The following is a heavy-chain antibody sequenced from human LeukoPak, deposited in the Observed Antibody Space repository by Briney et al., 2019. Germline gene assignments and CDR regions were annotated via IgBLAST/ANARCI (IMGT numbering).Heavy chain of an antibody. D-gene: IGHD3-10*01. CDR1: GGYIGSFY. J-gene: IGHJ4*02. CDR2: IYSSGST. V-gene: IGHV4-59*01. Sequence: PSETLSLTCTVSGGYIGSFYWSWIWQPPGKGLEWIGNIYSSGSTNYNPSLKSRVTISVDTSKNQFSLRLTSVTAAGTAVYYCARASVLLSADFWGQGTLVTVSS. CDR3: ARASVLLSADF.